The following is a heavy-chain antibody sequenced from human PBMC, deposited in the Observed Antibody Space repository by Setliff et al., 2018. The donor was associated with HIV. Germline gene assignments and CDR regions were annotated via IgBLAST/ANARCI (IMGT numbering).Heavy chain of an antibody. CDR3: VRDRGGKDNVH. CDR1: GYTFSDYY. Sequence: ASVKVSCKASGYTFSDYYVHWMRQAPGEGLEWIGWINPNSGATNYAQKFQGRVTMTRDTSISTAYMDLNSLRSDDTALYYCVRDRGGKDNVHWGQGTLVTVSS. V-gene: IGHV1-2*02. J-gene: IGHJ4*02. D-gene: IGHD1-26*01. CDR2: INPNSGAT.